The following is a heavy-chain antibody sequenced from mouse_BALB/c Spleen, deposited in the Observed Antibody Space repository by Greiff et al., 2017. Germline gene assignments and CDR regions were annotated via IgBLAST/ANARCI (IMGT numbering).Heavy chain of an antibody. Sequence: VQLQQSGAELAKPGASVKMSCKASGYTFTSYWMHWVKQRPGQGLEWIGYINPSTGYTEYNQKFKDKATLTADKSSSTAYMQLSSLTSEDSAVYYCARFDGTAWFAYWGQGTLVTVSA. CDR1: GYTFTSYW. J-gene: IGHJ3*01. CDR3: ARFDGTAWFAY. D-gene: IGHD4-1*01. V-gene: IGHV1-7*01. CDR2: INPSTGYT.